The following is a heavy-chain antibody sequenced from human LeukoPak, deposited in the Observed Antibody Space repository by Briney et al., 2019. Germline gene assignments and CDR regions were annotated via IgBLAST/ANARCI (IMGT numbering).Heavy chain of an antibody. CDR1: GFTFDDYA. J-gene: IGHJ4*02. Sequence: GGSLRLSCAASGFTFDDYAMHWVRQAPGKGLEWVSGISWNSGSIGCADSVKGRFTISRDNAKNSLYLQMNSLRAEDMALYYCAKDIDSGFSGTPCYFDYWGQGTLVTVSS. D-gene: IGHD2/OR15-2a*01. CDR2: ISWNSGSI. CDR3: AKDIDSGFSGTPCYFDY. V-gene: IGHV3-9*03.